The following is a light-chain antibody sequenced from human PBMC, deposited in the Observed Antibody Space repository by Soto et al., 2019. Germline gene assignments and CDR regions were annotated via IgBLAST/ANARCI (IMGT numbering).Light chain of an antibody. CDR3: QVWDSVSDHWV. CDR1: NIGSKS. CDR2: DDK. J-gene: IGLJ3*02. Sequence: SYELTQPPSVSVAPGQTAKISCGGNNIGSKSVHWYQQKAGQAPVLVVYDDKDRPSGIPERFSGSNSGNTATLTINRVEAGDEADYYCQVWDSVSDHWVFGGGTKLTVL. V-gene: IGLV3-21*02.